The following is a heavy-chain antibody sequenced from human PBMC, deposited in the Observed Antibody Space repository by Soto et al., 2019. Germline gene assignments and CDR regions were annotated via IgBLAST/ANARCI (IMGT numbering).Heavy chain of an antibody. CDR2: IYYSGST. J-gene: IGHJ4*02. V-gene: IGHV4-59*01. D-gene: IGHD3-3*01. CDR1: GGSISSYY. Sequence: QVQLQESGPGLVKPSETLSLTCTVSGGSISSYYWSWIRQPPGKGLEWIGYIYYSGSTNYNPSLKSRVTISVDTSKNQFSLKLSSVTAADTAVYYCARGDDFWSGRLADYWGQGTLVTVSS. CDR3: ARGDDFWSGRLADY.